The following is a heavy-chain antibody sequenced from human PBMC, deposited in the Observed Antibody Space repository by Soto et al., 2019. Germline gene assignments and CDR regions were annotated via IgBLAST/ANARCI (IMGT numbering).Heavy chain of an antibody. D-gene: IGHD3-10*01. V-gene: IGHV4-59*01. CDR2: IYYSGST. CDR3: ARVKKGALLWFGDLSRSRPYYYGMDV. J-gene: IGHJ6*02. Sequence: PSETLSFTCTVSGGSISSYYCSWIRQPPGKRLEWMGYIYYSGSTNYNPSPKSRVTISVDTSKNQFSLKLSSVTAEDAAVYYCARVKKGALLWFGDLSRSRPYYYGMDVWGQGSTVTVSS. CDR1: GGSISSYY.